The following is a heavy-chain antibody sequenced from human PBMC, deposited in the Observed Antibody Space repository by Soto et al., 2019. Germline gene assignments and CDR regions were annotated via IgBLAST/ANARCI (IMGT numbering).Heavy chain of an antibody. Sequence: APVKVSCKASGYTFTGYYMHWVRQAPGQGLEWMGWINPNSGGTNYAQKFQGWVTMTRDTSISTAYMELSRLRSDDTAVYYCARSRPIVVVPAAMWWNNWFDPWGQGTLVTVSS. D-gene: IGHD2-2*01. J-gene: IGHJ5*02. CDR2: INPNSGGT. CDR3: ARSRPIVVVPAAMWWNNWFDP. V-gene: IGHV1-2*04. CDR1: GYTFTGYY.